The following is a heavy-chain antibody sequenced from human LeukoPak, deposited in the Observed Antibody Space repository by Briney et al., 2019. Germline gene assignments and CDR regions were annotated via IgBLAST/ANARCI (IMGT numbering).Heavy chain of an antibody. J-gene: IGHJ4*02. D-gene: IGHD6-25*01. CDR2: IHSDGRT. CDR3: ARVLTAAGLDF. Sequence: NASETLSLTCTVSGGSISDSRTWGWVRQPPGKGLEWIANIHSDGRTVSNPSLRSRLTISQDTSKNQFSLKVSSVTAADTAFYYCARVLTAAGLDFWGQGTLVTVSS. CDR1: GGSISDSRT. V-gene: IGHV4-39*07.